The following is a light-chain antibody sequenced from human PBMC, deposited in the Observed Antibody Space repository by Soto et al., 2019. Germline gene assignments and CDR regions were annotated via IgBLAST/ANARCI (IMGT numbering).Light chain of an antibody. CDR3: HSYDSTLSGYV. CDR1: NSNIGADYD. CDR2: GYM. V-gene: IGLV1-40*01. Sequence: QSVLTQPPSVSGAPGQRVTISCTGTNSNIGADYDVHWYQQLPGTAPKLLIYGYMNRPSGVPDRFSGSRSGASASLAITGLQVEDEADYYCHSYDSTLSGYVFGTGTKLTVL. J-gene: IGLJ1*01.